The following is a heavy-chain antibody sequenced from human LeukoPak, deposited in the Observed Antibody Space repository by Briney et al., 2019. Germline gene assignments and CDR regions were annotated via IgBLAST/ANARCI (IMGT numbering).Heavy chain of an antibody. Sequence: PSKTLSLTCAVYGGSFSGYYWSWIRQPPGKGLEWIGEINHSGSTNYNPSLKSRVTISVDTSKNQFSLKLSSVTAADTAVYYCARTQKKYGSGSYYNRYAFDIWGQGTMVTVSS. CDR1: GGSFSGYY. V-gene: IGHV4-34*01. CDR3: ARTQKKYGSGSYYNRYAFDI. D-gene: IGHD3-10*01. CDR2: INHSGST. J-gene: IGHJ3*02.